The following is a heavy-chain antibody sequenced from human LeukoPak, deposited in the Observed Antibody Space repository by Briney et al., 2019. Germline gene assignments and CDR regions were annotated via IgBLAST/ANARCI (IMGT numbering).Heavy chain of an antibody. CDR1: GFTFSNYG. CDR3: ARDPGPGMGNYFDH. J-gene: IGHJ4*02. V-gene: IGHV3-30*02. Sequence: PGRSLSPSCSGSGFTFSNYGMHWIRQAPGKGLDWVAMIRYDGSEEYYADSLKGRITISRHDSTNTLFLQMHSLRTPDKGSYYCARDPGPGMGNYFDHWGQGMLVIVSS. CDR2: IRYDGSEE. D-gene: IGHD1-26*01.